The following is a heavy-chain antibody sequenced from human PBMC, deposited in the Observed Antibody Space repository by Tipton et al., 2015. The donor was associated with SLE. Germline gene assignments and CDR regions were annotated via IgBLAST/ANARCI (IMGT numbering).Heavy chain of an antibody. Sequence: SLRLSCVASGFTFTDYYMTWVRQAPGKGLEWVANIKEDGTEKYYADSVKGRFTISRDNAKETLYLQMNRLRVEDTAVYYCARDDVGVRGFDYWGQGTLVTVSS. CDR1: GFTFTDYY. CDR3: ARDDVGVRGFDY. J-gene: IGHJ4*02. D-gene: IGHD1-26*01. CDR2: IKEDGTEK. V-gene: IGHV3-7*01.